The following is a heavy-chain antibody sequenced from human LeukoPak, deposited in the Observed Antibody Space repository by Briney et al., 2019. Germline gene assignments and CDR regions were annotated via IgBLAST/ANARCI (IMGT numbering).Heavy chain of an antibody. CDR3: ARGLGSSWYFDY. CDR1: GFTFSSYS. CDR2: ISSSSTI. J-gene: IGHJ4*02. V-gene: IGHV3-48*01. Sequence: GGSLRLSCAASGFTFSSYSMNWVRQAPGKGPEWVSYISSSSTIYYADSVKGRFTISRDNAKNSLYLQMNSLRAEDTAVYYCARGLGSSWYFDYWGQGTLVTVSS. D-gene: IGHD6-13*01.